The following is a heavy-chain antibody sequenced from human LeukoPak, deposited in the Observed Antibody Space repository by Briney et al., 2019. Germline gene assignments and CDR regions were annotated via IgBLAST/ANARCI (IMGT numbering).Heavy chain of an antibody. Sequence: PSETLSLTCAVYGGSFSGYYWSWIRQPPGKGLEWIGEINHSGSTNYNPSLKSRVTISVDTSKNQFSLKLSSVTAADTAVYYCARRAWDYWGQGTLVTVSS. J-gene: IGHJ4*02. CDR3: ARRAWDY. D-gene: IGHD1-26*01. V-gene: IGHV4-34*01. CDR2: INHSGST. CDR1: GGSFSGYY.